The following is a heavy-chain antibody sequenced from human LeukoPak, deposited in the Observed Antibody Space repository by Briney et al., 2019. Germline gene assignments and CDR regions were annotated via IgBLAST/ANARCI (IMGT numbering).Heavy chain of an antibody. Sequence: SETLSLTCTVSGASISSYYWSWIRQPPGKGLEWIGSIYYTGSTNYNPSLKNRVTISVDTSKNQFSLNLRSVTAADTAVYYCAKLPDYWGQGTLVTVSS. CDR3: AKLPDY. CDR1: GASISSYY. V-gene: IGHV4-59*08. J-gene: IGHJ4*02. CDR2: IYYTGST.